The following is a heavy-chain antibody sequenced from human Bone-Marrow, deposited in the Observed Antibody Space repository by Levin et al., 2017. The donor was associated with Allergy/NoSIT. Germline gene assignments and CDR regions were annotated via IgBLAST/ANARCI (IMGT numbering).Heavy chain of an antibody. Sequence: RPGGSLRLSCAASGFIVSRNYMSWVRQAPGKGLEGVSVIYSGGTTYYADSVKGRFTISRDASKNTLFLQMNSLRVEDTAVYYCARHPADTAWGQGTLVTVSS. D-gene: IGHD5-18*01. CDR1: GFIVSRNY. J-gene: IGHJ5*02. CDR3: ARHPADTA. CDR2: IYSGGTT. V-gene: IGHV3-53*01.